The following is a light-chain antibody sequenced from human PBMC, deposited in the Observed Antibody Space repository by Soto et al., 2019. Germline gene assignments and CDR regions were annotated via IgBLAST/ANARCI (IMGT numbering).Light chain of an antibody. J-gene: IGLJ1*01. V-gene: IGLV8-61*01. CDR2: STN. Sequence: QTVVIQESSLSVSREGTVTLTCGYRSAPISTTYYPIWYQQNPGQAARTLIYSTNTRSSGVLDRFSGSIRGNKAALTITGDQGEYEAEYHSVLYTGSGAYVCGPGTELAVL. CDR3: VLYTGSGAYV. CDR1: SAPISTTYY.